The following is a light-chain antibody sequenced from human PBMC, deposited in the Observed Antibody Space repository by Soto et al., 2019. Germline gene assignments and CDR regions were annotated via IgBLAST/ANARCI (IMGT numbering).Light chain of an antibody. CDR1: SSDVGGYNF. CDR2: DVS. J-gene: IGLJ1*01. CDR3: SSYTGSGTDV. Sequence: QSVLTQPASVSGSPGQSITISCTGTSSDVGGYNFVSWYQQYPGKAPKLMIFDVSNRPSGISDRFSGPKSGDTASLTISGLQAEDEADYYCSSYTGSGTDVFGTGTKVTVL. V-gene: IGLV2-14*01.